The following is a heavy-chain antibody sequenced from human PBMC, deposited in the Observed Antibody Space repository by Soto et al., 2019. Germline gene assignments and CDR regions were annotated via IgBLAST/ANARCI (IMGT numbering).Heavy chain of an antibody. Sequence: EVQLLESGGGLVQPGGSLRLSCAASGFTFSSFAMSWVRQAPGKGLEWVSGINSRAGTTYYADSVKGRFTISRDNSKNTLYLQMNSLTAEDTAMYYCAKDRSSTSCYAFDYWGRGTLVTVSS. J-gene: IGHJ4*02. CDR3: AKDRSSTSCYAFDY. V-gene: IGHV3-23*01. D-gene: IGHD2-2*01. CDR2: INSRAGTT. CDR1: GFTFSSFA.